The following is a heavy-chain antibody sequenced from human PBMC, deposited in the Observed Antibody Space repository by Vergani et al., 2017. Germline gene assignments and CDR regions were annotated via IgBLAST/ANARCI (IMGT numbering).Heavy chain of an antibody. D-gene: IGHD5-12*01. V-gene: IGHV3-23*01. CDR3: AKANPRNSGYDYLYYYHAMDV. CDR2: ISGSGGST. Sequence: EVQLLESGGDLVQPGGSLRLSCAASGFTLNHYAMNWVRQAPGKGLEWVSGISGSGGSTYYAGSVKGRFTISRDRSKNTLYLQMNILSAGDTAVYYCAKANPRNSGYDYLYYYHAMDVWGQGTTVTVSS. CDR1: GFTLNHYA. J-gene: IGHJ6*02.